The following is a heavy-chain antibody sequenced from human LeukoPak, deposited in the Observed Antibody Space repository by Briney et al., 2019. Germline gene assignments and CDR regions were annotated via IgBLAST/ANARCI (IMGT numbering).Heavy chain of an antibody. CDR1: GYTFTSYA. V-gene: IGHV1-3*03. CDR2: INTGNGNT. Sequence: ASVKVSCKASGYTFTSYAMHWVRQAPGQRLEWMGWINTGNGNTKYSQEFQGRVTITRDTSANTAYMELSSLRSEDMAVYYCARVPTYYYDSSGYTPFDYWGQGTLVTVSS. D-gene: IGHD3-22*01. J-gene: IGHJ4*02. CDR3: ARVPTYYYDSSGYTPFDY.